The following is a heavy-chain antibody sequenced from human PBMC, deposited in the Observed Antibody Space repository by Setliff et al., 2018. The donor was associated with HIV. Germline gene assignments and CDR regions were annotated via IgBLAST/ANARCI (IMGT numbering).Heavy chain of an antibody. V-gene: IGHV4-61*09. D-gene: IGHD3-10*01. CDR1: GDSITSAGSY. J-gene: IGHJ4*02. Sequence: PSETLSLTCTVSGDSITSAGSYWSGVRQSAGKELEWIGHNYASGITTYNPSLASRVTISVDTSKTRFSLRLTSVTATDTAVYYCARGGSTLVRGTTPGFGYWGQGTLVTVSS. CDR3: ARGGSTLVRGTTPGFGY. CDR2: NYASGIT.